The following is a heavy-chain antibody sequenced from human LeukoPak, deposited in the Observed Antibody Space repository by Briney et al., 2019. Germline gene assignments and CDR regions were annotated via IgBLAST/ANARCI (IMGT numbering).Heavy chain of an antibody. CDR2: IYSSGST. CDR1: GGSISSYY. CDR3: ARSCRILDIVATIRARLGGNGFDI. J-gene: IGHJ3*02. V-gene: IGHV4-4*07. D-gene: IGHD5-12*01. Sequence: SETLSLTCTVSGGSISSYYWSWIRQPAGKGLEWIGRIYSSGSTYYNPSLKSRVTIAVETSKNQFSLKLSSVTAADKAVYYCARSCRILDIVATIRARLGGNGFDIWGQGTMVTVSS.